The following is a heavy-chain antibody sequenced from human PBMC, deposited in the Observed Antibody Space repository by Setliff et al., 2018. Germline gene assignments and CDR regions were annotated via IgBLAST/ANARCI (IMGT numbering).Heavy chain of an antibody. J-gene: IGHJ4*02. Sequence: PGESLKISCTASGFTFSSYWMDWVRQAPGKGLEWVANINQDGREKYYVDSVKGRFTISRDNAKNSLFLQMDSLRAEDTAVYYCSRALNYWGQGTLVTVSS. CDR2: INQDGREK. CDR3: SRALNY. V-gene: IGHV3-7*01. CDR1: GFTFSSYW.